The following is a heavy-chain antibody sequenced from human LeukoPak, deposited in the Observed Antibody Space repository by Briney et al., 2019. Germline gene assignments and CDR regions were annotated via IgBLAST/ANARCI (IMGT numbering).Heavy chain of an antibody. J-gene: IGHJ4*02. D-gene: IGHD5-12*01. CDR3: ARSSLGTTTAWPFDY. CDR1: GYTFSSYG. CDR2: ISGYNGNT. V-gene: IGHV1-18*01. Sequence: ASVKVSCKASGYTFSSYGIAWVRQAPGQGLEWMGWISGYNGNTNYAQKLQGRVSMTTDTSTTTAYMELRSLTSDDTALYYCARSSLGTTTAWPFDYWGQGTLVTVSS.